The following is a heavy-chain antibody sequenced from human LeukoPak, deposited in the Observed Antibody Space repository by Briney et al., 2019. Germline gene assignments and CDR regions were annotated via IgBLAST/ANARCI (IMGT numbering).Heavy chain of an antibody. J-gene: IGHJ6*03. CDR1: GFTFSSYS. CDR3: ARESLGYCSGSTCYYFYMDF. Sequence: GGSLRLSCAASGFTFSSYSMNWVRQAPGKGLEWLSYISGSSSTIYYADSVKGRFTISRDKAKNSLYLQMDSLRAEDTAVYYCARESLGYCSGSTCYYFYMDFWGKGTTVTVSS. CDR2: ISGSSSTI. V-gene: IGHV3-48*01. D-gene: IGHD2-15*01.